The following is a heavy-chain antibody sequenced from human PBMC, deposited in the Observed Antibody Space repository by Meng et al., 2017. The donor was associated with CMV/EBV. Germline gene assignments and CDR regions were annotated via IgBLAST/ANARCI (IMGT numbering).Heavy chain of an antibody. CDR2: IYPGDSDT. D-gene: IGHD6-6*01. CDR1: GYSFTSYW. V-gene: IGHV5-51*01. Sequence: GESLKIPCQGSGYSFTSYWIGWVRQMPGKGLEWVGIIYPGDSDTRYSPSFQGQVTIAVDKSISTAYLQWSSLEASDTAVYYCARHPGRPVDLWGQGTLVTVSS. J-gene: IGHJ5*02. CDR3: ARHPGRPVDL.